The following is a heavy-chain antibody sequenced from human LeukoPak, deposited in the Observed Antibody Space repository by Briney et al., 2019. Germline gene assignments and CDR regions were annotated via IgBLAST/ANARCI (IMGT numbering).Heavy chain of an antibody. J-gene: IGHJ6*03. D-gene: IGHD3-22*01. V-gene: IGHV4-4*07. Sequence: SETLSLTCTVSGGSISSYYWSWIRQPAGKGLEWIGRIYTSGSTDYNPSLKSRVTMSVGTSKNQFSLKLSSVTAADTAVYYCAREVVVDYYYYYMDVWGKGTTVTVSS. CDR3: AREVVVDYYYYYMDV. CDR2: IYTSGST. CDR1: GGSISSYY.